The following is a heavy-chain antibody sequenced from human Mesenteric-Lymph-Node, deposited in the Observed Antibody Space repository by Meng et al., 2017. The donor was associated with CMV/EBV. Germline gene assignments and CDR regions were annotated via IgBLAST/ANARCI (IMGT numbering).Heavy chain of an antibody. CDR1: GGSGSSGSYY. CDR2: IYYSGST. CDR3: ARDYKLAAGPFDY. J-gene: IGHJ4*02. V-gene: IGHV4-61*01. D-gene: IGHD6-13*01. Sequence: TVSGGSGSSGSYYWSWIRQPPGKGLEWIGYIYYSGSTNYNPSLKSRVTISVDTSKNQFSLKLSSVTAADTAVYYCARDYKLAAGPFDYWGQGTLVTVSS.